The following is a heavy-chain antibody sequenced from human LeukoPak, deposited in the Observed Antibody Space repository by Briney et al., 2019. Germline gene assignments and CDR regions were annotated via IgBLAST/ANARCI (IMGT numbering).Heavy chain of an antibody. CDR3: ARTSPLYYYYMDV. J-gene: IGHJ6*03. Sequence: SETLSLTCTVSGGSISGYYWSWIRQPPGKGLEWIGYIYTSGSTNYNPSLKSRVTISVDTSKNQFSLKLSSVTAADTAVYYCARTSPLYYYYMDVWGKGTTVTVSS. CDR2: IYTSGST. V-gene: IGHV4-4*09. CDR1: GGSISGYY.